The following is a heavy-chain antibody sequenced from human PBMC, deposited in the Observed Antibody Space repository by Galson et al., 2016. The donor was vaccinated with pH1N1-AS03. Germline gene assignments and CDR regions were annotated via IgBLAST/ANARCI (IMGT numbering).Heavy chain of an antibody. V-gene: IGHV3-13*01. J-gene: IGHJ6*02. CDR2: SGTAGDT. CDR3: ARGKEGYFYGMDV. Sequence: SLRLSCAGAGFTFSSHDMYWVRHPPGKGLEWVSASGTAGDTYYAGSVKGRFTISRENAKNSLYLQVNSLRAGDTAVYYCARGKEGYFYGMDVWGQGTTVTVSS. D-gene: IGHD3-10*01. CDR1: GFTFSSHD.